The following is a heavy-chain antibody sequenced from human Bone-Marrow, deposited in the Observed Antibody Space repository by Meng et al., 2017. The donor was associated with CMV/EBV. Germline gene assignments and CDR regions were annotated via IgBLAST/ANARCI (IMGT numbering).Heavy chain of an antibody. V-gene: IGHV3-64*02. CDR1: GFTFSSYA. CDR2: ISSNGGST. CDR3: ARDCSSTSCYTD. Sequence: GGSLRLSCAASGFTFSSYAMHWVRQAPGKGLEYVSAISSNGGSTYYADSVKGRFTISRDNSKNTLYLQMGSLRAEDMAVYYCARDCSSTSCYTDWGQGTLVTVSS. D-gene: IGHD2-2*02. J-gene: IGHJ4*02.